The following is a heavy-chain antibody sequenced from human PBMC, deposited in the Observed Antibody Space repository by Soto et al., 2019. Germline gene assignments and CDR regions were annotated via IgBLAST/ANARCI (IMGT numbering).Heavy chain of an antibody. J-gene: IGHJ4*02. D-gene: IGHD3-10*01. CDR1: GYTFTSYA. V-gene: IGHV1-3*01. CDR2: INAGNGNT. Sequence: ASVKVSCKASGYTFTSYAMHWVRQAPGQRLEWMGWINAGNGNTKYSQKFQGRVTITRDTSASTAYMELSSLRSEDTAVYYCARESWYWWSLSSSGSYSYWGQGTLVTVSS. CDR3: ARESWYWWSLSSSGSYSY.